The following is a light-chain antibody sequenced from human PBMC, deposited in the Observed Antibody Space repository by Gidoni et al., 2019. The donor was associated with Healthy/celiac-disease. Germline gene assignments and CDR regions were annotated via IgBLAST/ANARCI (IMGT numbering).Light chain of an antibody. J-gene: IGKJ1*01. Sequence: DLQITVSPSTLSASVGDRVTITCRASQSISSWLAWYQQKPGKAPKLLIYKASSLESGVPSRFSGSGSGTEFTLTISSLQPDDFATYYCQQYNSYSRTFGQGTKVEIK. V-gene: IGKV1-5*03. CDR2: KAS. CDR1: QSISSW. CDR3: QQYNSYSRT.